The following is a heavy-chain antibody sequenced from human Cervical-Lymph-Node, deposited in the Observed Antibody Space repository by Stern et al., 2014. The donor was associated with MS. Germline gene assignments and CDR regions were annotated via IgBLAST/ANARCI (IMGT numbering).Heavy chain of an antibody. CDR2: IFWDDDK. D-gene: IGHD3/OR15-3a*01. CDR1: GFSLSTSGVG. Sequence: QVTLRESGPTLVKPTETLTLTCTFSGFSLSTSGVGVGWVRQPPGKAPEWLALIFWDDDKRYSPSLKNRLTITKDTSKNQVVLTMSNMDPADTATYYCGHRFRSGYLDHWGQGNLVIVSS. J-gene: IGHJ4*02. CDR3: GHRFRSGYLDH. V-gene: IGHV2-5*02.